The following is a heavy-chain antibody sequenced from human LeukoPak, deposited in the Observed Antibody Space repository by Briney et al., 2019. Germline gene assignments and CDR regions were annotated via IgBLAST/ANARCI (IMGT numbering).Heavy chain of an antibody. CDR3: ARPVNWFDP. CDR1: GDSISSGRYS. V-gene: IGHV4-30-2*01. Sequence: SETLSLTCAVSGDSISSGRYSWSWIRQPPGKSLEWIGYIYHSGSTYYNPSLKSRVTISVDRSKNQFSLKLSSVTAADTAVYYCARPVNWFDPWGQGTLVTVSS. CDR2: IYHSGST. J-gene: IGHJ5*02.